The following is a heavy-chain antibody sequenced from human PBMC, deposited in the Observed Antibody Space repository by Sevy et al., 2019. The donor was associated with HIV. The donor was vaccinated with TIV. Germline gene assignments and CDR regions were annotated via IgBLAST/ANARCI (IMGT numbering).Heavy chain of an antibody. CDR1: GFTFSSYS. CDR3: ARGGIAAADDAFDI. Sequence: GGSLRLSCAASGFTFSSYSMNWVRQAPGKGLEWVSSISSSSGYIYYADSVKGRFTISRHNAKNSLYLQMNSLRAEDTAVYYCARGGIAAADDAFDIWGQGTMVTVSS. CDR2: ISSSSGYI. J-gene: IGHJ3*02. D-gene: IGHD6-13*01. V-gene: IGHV3-21*01.